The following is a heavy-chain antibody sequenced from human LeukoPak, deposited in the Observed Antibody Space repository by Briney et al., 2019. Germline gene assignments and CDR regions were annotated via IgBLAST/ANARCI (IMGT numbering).Heavy chain of an antibody. CDR1: GYSITSGYY. CDR2: IYHSGST. J-gene: IGHJ4*02. CDR3: ARRYSNHFFDY. V-gene: IGHV4-38-2*01. D-gene: IGHD3-16*02. Sequence: PSETLSLTCAVSGYSITSGYYWAWIRQPPGKGLEWIGNIYHSGSTYYNASLKSRVTISVDTSKNQFSLKLSSVTAADTAVYYCARRYSNHFFDYWGQGTLVTVSS.